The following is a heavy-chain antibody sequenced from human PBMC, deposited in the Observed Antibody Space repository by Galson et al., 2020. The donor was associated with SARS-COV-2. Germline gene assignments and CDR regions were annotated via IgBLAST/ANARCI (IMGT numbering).Heavy chain of an antibody. J-gene: IGHJ3*02. CDR1: GGSISNNY. Sequence: SETLSLTCSVSGGSISNNYCSWIRQPPGKGLEWIGYIYYSGSPNYNPSLKSRVTISVDTSKNEFSLKLTSVTAADTAVYYCARPLRINDSSGYLQLDAFDIWGQGTMVTVSS. V-gene: IGHV4-59*08. CDR2: IYYSGSP. CDR3: ARPLRINDSSGYLQLDAFDI. D-gene: IGHD3-22*01.